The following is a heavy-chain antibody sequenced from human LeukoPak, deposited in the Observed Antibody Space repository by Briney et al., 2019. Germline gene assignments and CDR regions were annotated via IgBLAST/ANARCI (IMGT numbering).Heavy chain of an antibody. D-gene: IGHD3-22*01. Sequence: PGGSLRLSCAPSGLALSSNSMRWVRQAPGKGLEWVSVIYSSGATFYADSVRGRFTISRDNSKNTVDLQMNSLRAEDTAVYYCARDRDTSGYILDYWGRGTLVTVSS. J-gene: IGHJ4*02. V-gene: IGHV3-53*01. CDR1: GLALSSNS. CDR2: IYSSGAT. CDR3: ARDRDTSGYILDY.